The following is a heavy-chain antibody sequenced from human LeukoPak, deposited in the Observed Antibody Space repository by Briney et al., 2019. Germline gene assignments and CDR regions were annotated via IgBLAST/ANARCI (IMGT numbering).Heavy chain of an antibody. D-gene: IGHD2-2*01. CDR2: IYFSGSR. J-gene: IGHJ4*02. CDR1: GASIRSGDHH. Sequence: SETLSLTCSVSGASIRSGDHHWSWLRQSPGKGLEWIGYIYFSGSRSSNPSLRSRLTISVDTSKNQFSLKLSSVTAADTAVYYCARGRPIVVVPAAIDGGDYWGQGTLVTVSS. CDR3: ARGRPIVVVPAAIDGGDY. V-gene: IGHV4-30-4*08.